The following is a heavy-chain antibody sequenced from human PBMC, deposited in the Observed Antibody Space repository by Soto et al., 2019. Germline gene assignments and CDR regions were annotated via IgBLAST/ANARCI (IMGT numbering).Heavy chain of an antibody. J-gene: IGHJ4*02. D-gene: IGHD3-22*01. CDR1: GGSISSSSYY. CDR3: AIAYYYDSSGYYQYYFDY. V-gene: IGHV4-39*01. CDR2: IYYSGST. Sequence: SETLSLTCTVSGGSISSSSYYWGWIRQPPGKGLEWIGSIYYSGSTYYNPSLKSRVTISVDTSKNQFSLKLSSVTAADTAVYYCAIAYYYDSSGYYQYYFDYWGQGTLVTVS.